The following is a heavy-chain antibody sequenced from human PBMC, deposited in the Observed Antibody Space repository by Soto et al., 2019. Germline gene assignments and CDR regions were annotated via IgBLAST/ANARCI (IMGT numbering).Heavy chain of an antibody. D-gene: IGHD2-2*01. CDR1: GYTFTIYA. J-gene: IGHJ6*02. Sequence: SVKVSCKASGYTFTIYAMHWVRQAPGQGLEWMGGIIPIFGTANYAQKFQGRVTITADESTSTAYMELSSLRSEDTAVYYCARVVPAAIFHYYYGMDVWGQGTTVTVSS. CDR3: ARVVPAAIFHYYYGMDV. CDR2: IIPIFGTA. V-gene: IGHV1-69*13.